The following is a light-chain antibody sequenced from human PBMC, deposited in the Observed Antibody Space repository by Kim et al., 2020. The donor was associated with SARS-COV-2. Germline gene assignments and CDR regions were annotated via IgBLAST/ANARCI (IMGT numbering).Light chain of an antibody. V-gene: IGKV3-11*01. Sequence: EIVLTQSPATLSLSPGERVTLSCRASQSVSSYLGWYQQKPGQAPRLLIYDASNRATGIPARFSGSGSGTDFTLTISSLEPEDFAVYYCQQRSTWPLTFGGGTKVEIK. CDR1: QSVSSY. CDR2: DAS. J-gene: IGKJ4*01. CDR3: QQRSTWPLT.